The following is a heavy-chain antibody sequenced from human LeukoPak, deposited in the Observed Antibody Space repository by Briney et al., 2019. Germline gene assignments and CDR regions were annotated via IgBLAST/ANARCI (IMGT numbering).Heavy chain of an antibody. V-gene: IGHV4-38-2*02. CDR2: IHHSGST. J-gene: IGHJ4*02. D-gene: IGHD3-10*01. CDR1: GYSISSGYY. Sequence: SETLSLTCIVSGYSISSGYYWGWIRQPPGKGLEWIGMIHHSGSTYYNPSLKSRVTISGDTSKNQFSLKLISVTAADTAVYYCAGLVWYYYAHFDYWGQGTLVTVSS. CDR3: AGLVWYYYAHFDY.